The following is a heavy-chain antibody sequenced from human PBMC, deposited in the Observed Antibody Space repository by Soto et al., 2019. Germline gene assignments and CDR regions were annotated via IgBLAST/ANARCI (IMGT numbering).Heavy chain of an antibody. CDR1: GFIVRANY. D-gene: IGHD5-12*01. CDR2: VYSGSAT. V-gene: IGHV3-53*02. J-gene: IGHJ4*02. Sequence: EVQLVETGGGLVQPGGSLGLSCEASGFIVRANYMNWFRQAPGKGLEWLSVVYSGSATYYADSVKGRFTISRDNSKNTVFLQMNSLRVEDTAVYYCARGKSGYLTFDYWGQGTLVTVSS. CDR3: ARGKSGYLTFDY.